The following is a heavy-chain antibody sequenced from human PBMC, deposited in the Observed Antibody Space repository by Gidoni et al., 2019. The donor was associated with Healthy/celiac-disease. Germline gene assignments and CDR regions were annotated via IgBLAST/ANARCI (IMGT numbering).Heavy chain of an antibody. CDR3: ARDGTEYSSGWKDDAFDI. D-gene: IGHD6-19*01. Sequence: EVQLVESGGGLVKPGGSLRLSCAASGFTFSSYSTNWVRQAPGKGLEWDSSISSSSSYIYYADSVKGRFTISRDNAKNSLYLQMNSLRAEDTAVYYCARDGTEYSSGWKDDAFDIWGQGTMVTVSS. J-gene: IGHJ3*02. CDR2: ISSSSSYI. V-gene: IGHV3-21*01. CDR1: GFTFSSYS.